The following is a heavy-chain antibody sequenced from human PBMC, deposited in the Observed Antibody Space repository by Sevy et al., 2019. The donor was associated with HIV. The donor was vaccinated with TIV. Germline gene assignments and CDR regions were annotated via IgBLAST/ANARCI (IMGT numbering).Heavy chain of an antibody. CDR2: IYYSGST. V-gene: IGHV4-39*01. J-gene: IGHJ5*02. CDR1: GGSISSSSYY. CDR3: ARSEATIKFFLNWFDP. D-gene: IGHD5-12*01. Sequence: SETLSLTCTVSGGSISSSSYYWGWIRQPPGKGLEWIGSIYYSGSTYYNPSLKSRVTISVDTSKNQFSLKLSSVTAADTAVHYCARSEATIKFFLNWFDPWGQGTLVTVSS.